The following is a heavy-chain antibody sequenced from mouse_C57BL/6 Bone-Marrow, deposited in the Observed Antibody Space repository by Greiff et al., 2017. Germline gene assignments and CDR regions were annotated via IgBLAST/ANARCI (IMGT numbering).Heavy chain of an antibody. J-gene: IGHJ2*01. CDR1: GFTFSSYA. CDR3: ARAAVVPFDY. V-gene: IGHV5-4*03. Sequence: EVKVVESGGGLVKPGGSLKLSCAASGFTFSSYAMSWVRQTPEKRLEWVATISDGGSYTYYPDNVKGRITISKDNAKNTLYLQRSHLKSEDTAMYYCARAAVVPFDYWGQGTTLTVSS. D-gene: IGHD1-1*01. CDR2: ISDGGSYT.